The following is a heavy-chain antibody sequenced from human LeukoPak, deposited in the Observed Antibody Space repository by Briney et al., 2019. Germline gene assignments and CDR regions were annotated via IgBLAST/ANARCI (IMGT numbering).Heavy chain of an antibody. V-gene: IGHV1-8*01. CDR3: ARGSTEYYDFWSGYYTSFYYFDY. J-gene: IGHJ4*02. D-gene: IGHD3-3*01. CDR2: MNSKSGNT. Sequence: GATVRVSYRASGYTFTIYDIKGVRGARGEGGEGGGWMNSKSGNTGYAQKFQGRVTMTKNTSISTAYMELSSLRSEDTAVYYCARGSTEYYDFWSGYYTSFYYFDYWGQGTLVTVSS. CDR1: GYTFTIYD.